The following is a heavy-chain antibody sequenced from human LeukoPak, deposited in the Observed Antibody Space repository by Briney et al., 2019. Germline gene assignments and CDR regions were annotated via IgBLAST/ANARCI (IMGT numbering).Heavy chain of an antibody. CDR2: INHSGST. CDR3: ARDFEQQHFFDY. J-gene: IGHJ4*02. V-gene: IGHV4-34*01. CDR1: GESFSGYY. D-gene: IGHD6-13*01. Sequence: SETLSLTCAGYGESFSGYYWSWIRQPPGKGLEWIGEINHSGSTNYNPSLKSRVTISVDTSKNQFSLKLSSVTAADTAVYYCARDFEQQHFFDYWGQGTLVTVSS.